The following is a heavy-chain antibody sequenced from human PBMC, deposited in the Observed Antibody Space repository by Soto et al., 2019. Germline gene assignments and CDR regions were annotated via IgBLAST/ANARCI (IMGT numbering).Heavy chain of an antibody. CDR2: ISGSGGST. CDR1: GFTFSSYA. Sequence: EVQLLESGGGLVQPGGSLRLSCAASGFTFSSYAMSWVRQAPGQGLEWVSTISGSGGSTYYADSVKGRFTISRDNSKNTLYVQMNSLRGEDTAVYYCAKEGSSSLYYFDYWGQGTLVTVSS. V-gene: IGHV3-23*01. D-gene: IGHD6-6*01. CDR3: AKEGSSSLYYFDY. J-gene: IGHJ4*02.